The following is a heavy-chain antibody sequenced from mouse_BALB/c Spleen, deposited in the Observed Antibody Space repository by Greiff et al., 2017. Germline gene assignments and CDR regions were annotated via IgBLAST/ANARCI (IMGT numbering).Heavy chain of an antibody. Sequence: EVKVEESGGGLVQPGGSLKLSCAASGFTFSSYGMSWVRQTPDKRLELVATINSNGGSTYYPDSVKGRFTISRDNAKNTLYLQMSSLKSEDTAMYYCARDGLRRPYAMDYWGQGTSVTVAS. CDR2: INSNGGST. D-gene: IGHD2-4*01. J-gene: IGHJ4*01. CDR1: GFTFSSYG. CDR3: ARDGLRRPYAMDY. V-gene: IGHV5-6-3*01.